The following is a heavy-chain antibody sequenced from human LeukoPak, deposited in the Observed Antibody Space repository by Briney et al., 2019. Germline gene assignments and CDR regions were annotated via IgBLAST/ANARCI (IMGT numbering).Heavy chain of an antibody. V-gene: IGHV3-23*01. CDR1: GFTFSSYA. CDR2: TIGGGDDT. Sequence: GGSLRLSCAASGFTFSSYAMSWVRQTPGKGLEWVSATIGGGDDTYHADSVKGRFTISRDNSKNTLYLQMDSLKVEDTALYYCAKSSNEWELNSFDYWGQGTLVPVSS. CDR3: AKSSNEWELNSFDY. J-gene: IGHJ4*02. D-gene: IGHD1-26*01.